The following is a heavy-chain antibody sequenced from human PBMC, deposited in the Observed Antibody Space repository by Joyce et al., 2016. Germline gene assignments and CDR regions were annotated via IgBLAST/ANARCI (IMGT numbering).Heavy chain of an antibody. J-gene: IGHJ5*02. V-gene: IGHV4-38-2*01. CDR1: GYSIRNGYY. CDR3: ARTPLQYGGAGWFDP. Sequence: QVQLQESGPGLVKPSETLSLNCSVSGYSIRNGYYWGWIRQAPGKGLDWIGSNYHKGNSYENPSLQSRVTISVDMSKNRVSLNLRSVTAADTAVYYCARTPLQYGGAGWFDPWGQGTRVTVSS. CDR2: NYHKGNS. D-gene: IGHD3-16*01.